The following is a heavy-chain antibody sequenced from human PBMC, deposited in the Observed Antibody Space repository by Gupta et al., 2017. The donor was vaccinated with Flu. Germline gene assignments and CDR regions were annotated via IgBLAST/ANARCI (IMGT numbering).Heavy chain of an antibody. CDR1: GFASGSCW. V-gene: IGHV3-7*01. Sequence: EVQLVASGGGLIQPGGSLRPSCAASGFASGSCWMSWGRQAPGKGLEWVANIDKDGSEKYEVDSVKGRFTISRDNAKNSLYLQMNSLTTEDTAVYYCAREFPAHSSGWFGSDYWGQGTLVTVSS. CDR3: AREFPAHSSGWFGSDY. CDR2: IDKDGSEK. J-gene: IGHJ4*02. D-gene: IGHD6-19*01.